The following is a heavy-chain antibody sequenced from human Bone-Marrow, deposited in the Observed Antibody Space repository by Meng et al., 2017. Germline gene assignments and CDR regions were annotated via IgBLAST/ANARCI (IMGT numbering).Heavy chain of an antibody. CDR3: ASNVVVTAIDAFDI. D-gene: IGHD2-21*02. J-gene: IGHJ3*02. CDR2: ISSSGSTI. Sequence: GGSLRLSCAASGFTFSSYAMHWVRQAPGKGLEWVSYISSSGSTIYYADSVKGRFTISRDNAKNSLYLQMNSLRAEDTAVYYCASNVVVTAIDAFDIWGQGTMVTVSS. V-gene: IGHV3-48*03. CDR1: GFTFSSYA.